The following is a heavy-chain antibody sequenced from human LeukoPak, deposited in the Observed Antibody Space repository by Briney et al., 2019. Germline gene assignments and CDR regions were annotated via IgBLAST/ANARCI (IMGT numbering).Heavy chain of an antibody. CDR3: ARCSSTSCYTTNDAFDI. J-gene: IGHJ3*02. V-gene: IGHV1-2*02. Sequence: ASVKVSCKASGYTSTGYYMHWVRQAPGQGLEWMGWINPNSGGTNYAQKFQGRVTMTRDTSISTAYMELSRLRSDDTAVYYCARCSSTSCYTTNDAFDIWGQGTMVTVSS. D-gene: IGHD2-2*02. CDR2: INPNSGGT. CDR1: GYTSTGYY.